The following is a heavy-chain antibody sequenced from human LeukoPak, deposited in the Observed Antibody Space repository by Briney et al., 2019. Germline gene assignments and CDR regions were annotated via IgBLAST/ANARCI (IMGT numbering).Heavy chain of an antibody. V-gene: IGHV1-46*01. CDR3: ARQGITTFGVVREFDY. Sequence: ASVKVSCKASGYTFTSYYMHWVRQAPGQGLEWMGIINPSGGSTSYAQKFQGRVTMTRDMSTSTVYMELSSLRSEDTAVYYCARQGITTFGVVREFDYWGQGTLVTVSS. D-gene: IGHD3-3*01. CDR2: INPSGGST. CDR1: GYTFTSYY. J-gene: IGHJ4*02.